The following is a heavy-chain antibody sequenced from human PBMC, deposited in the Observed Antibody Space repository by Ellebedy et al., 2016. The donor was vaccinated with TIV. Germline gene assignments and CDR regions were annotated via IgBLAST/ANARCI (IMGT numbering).Heavy chain of an antibody. V-gene: IGHV3-30-3*01. D-gene: IGHD6-13*01. CDR1: GSTFSSYA. CDR2: ISYDGSNK. J-gene: IGHJ4*02. CDR3: ARPAAVGTKAFDY. Sequence: GESLKISCAASGSTFSSYAMHWVRQAPGKGLEWVAVISYDGSNKYYADSVKGRFTISRDNSKNTLYLQMNSLRAEDTAVYYCARPAAVGTKAFDYWGQGTLVTVSS.